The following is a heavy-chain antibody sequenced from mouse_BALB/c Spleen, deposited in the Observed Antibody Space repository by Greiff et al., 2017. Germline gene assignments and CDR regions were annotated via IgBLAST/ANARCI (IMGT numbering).Heavy chain of an antibody. V-gene: IGHV5-9-4*01. CDR3: ARGTYDYDGYAMDY. CDR2: ISSGGSYT. CDR1: GFTFSSYA. D-gene: IGHD2-4*01. J-gene: IGHJ4*01. Sequence: EVMLVESGGGLVKPGGSLKLSCAASGFTFSSYAMSWVRQSPEKRLEWVAEISSGGSYTYYPDTVTGRFTISRDNAKNTLYLEMSSLRSEDTAMYYCARGTYDYDGYAMDYWGQGTSVTVSS.